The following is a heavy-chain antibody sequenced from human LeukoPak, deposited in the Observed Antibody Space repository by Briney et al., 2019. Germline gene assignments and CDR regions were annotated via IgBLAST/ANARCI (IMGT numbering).Heavy chain of an antibody. CDR1: GYTFNRYG. CDR3: ARDLDSSGYYRPDAFDI. J-gene: IGHJ3*02. CDR2: VGGYNGKR. Sequence: ASVKVSCKASGYTFNRYGISWVRQAPGQGLEWMGWVGGYNGKRNYVQKLQGRVTMTTDTSTSTAHMELWSLRSDDTAVYYCARDLDSSGYYRPDAFDIWGQGTMVTVSS. V-gene: IGHV1-18*01. D-gene: IGHD3-22*01.